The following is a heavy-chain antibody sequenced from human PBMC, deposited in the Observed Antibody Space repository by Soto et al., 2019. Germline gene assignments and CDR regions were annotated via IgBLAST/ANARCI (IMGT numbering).Heavy chain of an antibody. D-gene: IGHD3-9*01. J-gene: IGHJ6*03. Sequence: QVQLVQSGAEVKKPGSSVKVSCKASGGTFSSYTISWVRQAPGQGLEWMGRIIPIFGIANYAQKFQGRVTSTADKSTSTAYMELSSLRSEDTAVYYCASSPAYYDILTGYSYYYYMDVWGKGTTVTVSS. CDR3: ASSPAYYDILTGYSYYYYMDV. CDR2: IIPIFGIA. V-gene: IGHV1-69*02. CDR1: GGTFSSYT.